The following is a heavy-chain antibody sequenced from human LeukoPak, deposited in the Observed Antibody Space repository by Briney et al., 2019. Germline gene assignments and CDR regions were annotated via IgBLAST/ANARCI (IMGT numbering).Heavy chain of an antibody. Sequence: SVKVSCKASGGTFSSYAISWVRQAPGQGLEWMEGIIPIFGTANYAQKFQGRVTITTDESTSTAYMELSGLRSEDTAVYYCASRLRGIAAAGSGLVDYWGQGTLVTVSS. V-gene: IGHV1-69*05. CDR2: IIPIFGTA. D-gene: IGHD6-13*01. CDR3: ASRLRGIAAAGSGLVDY. J-gene: IGHJ4*02. CDR1: GGTFSSYA.